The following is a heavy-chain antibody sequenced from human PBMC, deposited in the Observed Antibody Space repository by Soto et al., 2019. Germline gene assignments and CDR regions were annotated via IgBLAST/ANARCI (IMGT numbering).Heavy chain of an antibody. J-gene: IGHJ4*02. CDR1: GYSFTSYW. D-gene: IGHD3-9*01. V-gene: IGHV5-10-1*01. Sequence: PGESLKISCKGSGYSFTSYWISWVRQMPGKGLEWMGRIDPSDSYTNYSPSIQGHVTISADKSISTAYLQWSSLKASDTAMYYCATRREDILTGPFAYWGQGTLVTVSS. CDR3: ATRREDILTGPFAY. CDR2: IDPSDSYT.